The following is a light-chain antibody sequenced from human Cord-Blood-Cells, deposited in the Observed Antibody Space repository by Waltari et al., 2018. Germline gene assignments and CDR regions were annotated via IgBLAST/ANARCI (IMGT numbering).Light chain of an antibody. CDR3: AAWDDSLSDWV. J-gene: IGLJ3*02. CDR2: RNN. V-gene: IGLV1-47*01. CDR1: SSNIGSNY. Sequence: QSVLTQPPSASGTPGQRVTISCSGSSSNIGSNYVYWYQQLPGTAPKLLIYRNNPRPSGCPDLFSGSKSGNSASLAISGLRSEDEADYYCAAWDDSLSDWVFGGGTKLTVL.